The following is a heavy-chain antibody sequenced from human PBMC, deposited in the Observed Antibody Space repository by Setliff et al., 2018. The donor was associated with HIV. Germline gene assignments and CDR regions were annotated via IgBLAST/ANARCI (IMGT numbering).Heavy chain of an antibody. J-gene: IGHJ3*02. CDR1: GYTFTSYS. Sequence: ASVKVSCKASGYTFTSYSIQWVRQAPGQGLEWMGMINASGGSTSYAQKFQGTVTMTRDTSTSTVYMELSSLRSEDTAVYYCARVGVTSAFDIWGQGTLVTVSS. CDR3: ARVGVTSAFDI. V-gene: IGHV1-46*01. CDR2: INASGGST. D-gene: IGHD3-22*01.